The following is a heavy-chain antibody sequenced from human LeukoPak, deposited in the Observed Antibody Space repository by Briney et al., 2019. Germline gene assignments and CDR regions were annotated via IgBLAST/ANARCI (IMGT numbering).Heavy chain of an antibody. Sequence: GGSLRLSCAASGFTFSSYTMNWVRQAPGKGLEWVSSVSSTSRYIYYADSVKGRFTISRDNAKNSLYLQMNSLRAEDTAVYYCARVPLIYGSGDYYGMDVWGQGTTVTVSS. J-gene: IGHJ6*02. V-gene: IGHV3-21*06. D-gene: IGHD3-10*01. CDR1: GFTFSSYT. CDR3: ARVPLIYGSGDYYGMDV. CDR2: VSSTSRYI.